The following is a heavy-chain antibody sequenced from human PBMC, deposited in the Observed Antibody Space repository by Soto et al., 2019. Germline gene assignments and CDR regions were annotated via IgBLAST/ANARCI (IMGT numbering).Heavy chain of an antibody. CDR2: IYHTGNT. V-gene: IGHV4-30-4*01. Sequence: SETLSLTCTVSGGSISDDSYWSRIRQTPGKGLEWIGYIYHTGNTYYNPSLRSRVSISVDKSKSQFSLKLISVTAADTAVYFCARDEYQLLSSVSWFDSWGQGXLVTVSS. J-gene: IGHJ5*01. D-gene: IGHD2-2*01. CDR1: GGSISDDSY. CDR3: ARDEYQLLSSVSWFDS.